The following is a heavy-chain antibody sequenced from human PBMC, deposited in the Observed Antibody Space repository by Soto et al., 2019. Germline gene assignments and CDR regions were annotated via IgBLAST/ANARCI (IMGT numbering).Heavy chain of an antibody. Sequence: ASETLSLTCSVSGASINTGGFYWSWVRQFPGKGLDWIGYGSHTGSRYLNPSLRSRITISLDTPNNQFSLRLTSVTAADTAVYYCAGVKVTTESFDSWGQGSLVTVSS. CDR3: AGVKVTTESFDS. J-gene: IGHJ4*02. CDR1: GASINTGGFY. CDR2: GSHTGSR. D-gene: IGHD4-17*01. V-gene: IGHV4-31*03.